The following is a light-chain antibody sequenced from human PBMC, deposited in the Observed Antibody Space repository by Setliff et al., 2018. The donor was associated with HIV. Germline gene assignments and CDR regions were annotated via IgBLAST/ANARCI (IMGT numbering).Light chain of an antibody. V-gene: IGLV2-14*02. Sequence: QSALAQPASVSGSPGQSITISCTGTSSDIGTYNLVSWYQQYPGKAPKLVIYEVSNRPSGVSNRFSGSKSGNTASLTISGLQAEDEADYYCSAYSTLFIYIFGTGTKVTVL. CDR1: SSDIGTYNL. CDR3: SAYSTLFIYI. CDR2: EVS. J-gene: IGLJ1*01.